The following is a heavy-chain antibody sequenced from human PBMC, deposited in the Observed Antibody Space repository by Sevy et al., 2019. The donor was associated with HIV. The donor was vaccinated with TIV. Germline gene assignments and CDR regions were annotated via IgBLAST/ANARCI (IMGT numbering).Heavy chain of an antibody. CDR1: GFTFNSYW. D-gene: IGHD5-12*01. Sequence: GGSLRLSCAASGFTFNSYWMSWVRQAPGKGLEWVANIKQDGSEKYYVDSVKGRFTISRDNSQNSLFLQMNTLRAEDTAVYYCAREGCPYDTYYYYYGMDVWGQGTTVTVSS. J-gene: IGHJ6*02. CDR2: IKQDGSEK. CDR3: AREGCPYDTYYYYYGMDV. V-gene: IGHV3-7*01.